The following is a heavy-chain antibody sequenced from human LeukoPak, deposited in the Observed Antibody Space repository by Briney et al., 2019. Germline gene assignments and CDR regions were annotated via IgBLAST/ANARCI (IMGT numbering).Heavy chain of an antibody. V-gene: IGHV4-34*01. CDR1: GGSFSGYY. CDR2: INHSGST. CDR3: ARRRHQNPYYYDSSGYPYYYYYYMDV. D-gene: IGHD3-22*01. Sequence: SETLSLTCAVYGGSFSGYYWSWIRQPPGKGLEWIGEINHSGSTNYNPSLKSRVTISVDTSKNQFSLKLSSVTAADTAVYYCARRRHQNPYYYDSSGYPYYYYYYMDVWGKGTTVTISS. J-gene: IGHJ6*03.